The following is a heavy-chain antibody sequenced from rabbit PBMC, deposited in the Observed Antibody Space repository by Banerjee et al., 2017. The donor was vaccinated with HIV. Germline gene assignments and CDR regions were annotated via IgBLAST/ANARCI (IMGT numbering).Heavy chain of an antibody. CDR3: AREEVVAGYGGVGHAMGLAL. J-gene: IGHJ4*01. V-gene: IGHV1S45*01. D-gene: IGHD3-1*01. CDR2: IYAGSSGTT. CDR1: GFSFTSNAW. Sequence: QEQLEESGGDLVKPEGSLTLTCTASGFSFTSNAWICWVRQAPGKGLEWIACIYAGSSGTTYYASWAKGRFTCSQDSSTSVTLQMTSLTAADTATYFCAREEVVAGYGGVGHAMGLALWGPGTLVTVS.